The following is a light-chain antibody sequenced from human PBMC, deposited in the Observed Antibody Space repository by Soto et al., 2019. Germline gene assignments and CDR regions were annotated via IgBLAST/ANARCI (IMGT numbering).Light chain of an antibody. V-gene: IGKV3-20*01. CDR3: QQDGRSPLFT. CDR2: GAS. CDR1: QSVSSSY. J-gene: IGKJ3*01. Sequence: EIVLTQSPGTLSLSPGERATLSCRASQSVSSSYLAWYQQKPGQAPRPLIYGASSRATGLPDRFTGSGSGTDFTPTISRLEPEDFAAYYCQQDGRSPLFTFGPGTKVDIK.